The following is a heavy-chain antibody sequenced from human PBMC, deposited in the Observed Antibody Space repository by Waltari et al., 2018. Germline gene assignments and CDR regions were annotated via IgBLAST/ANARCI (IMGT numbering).Heavy chain of an antibody. CDR1: GFTFSSYN. CDR2: ISSGGDYR. D-gene: IGHD2-15*01. Sequence: EVQLVESGGGLVKPGGSLRLSCAASGFTFSSYNMNWVRQAPGKGLGWVSCISSGGDYRSYADSVKGRFFSSRDNANNSVHLQMDSLTAEDTAVYYCARDCKSCVHCDAMDVWGQGTTVTVSS. J-gene: IGHJ6*02. V-gene: IGHV3-21*02. CDR3: ARDCKSCVHCDAMDV.